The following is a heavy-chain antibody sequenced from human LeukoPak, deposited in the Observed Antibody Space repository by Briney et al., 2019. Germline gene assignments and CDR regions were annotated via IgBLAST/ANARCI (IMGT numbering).Heavy chain of an antibody. CDR1: GGSIRSYY. CDR3: ARTYYYGSGTFYKNYYFDY. D-gene: IGHD3-10*01. J-gene: IGHJ4*02. Sequence: SETLSLICTVSGGSIRSYYWSWIRQPAGKGLEWIGRIYTSGSTNYNPSLKSRVTMALDPSKNQLSLKLSSVTAAYTALYYCARTYYYGSGTFYKNYYFDYWGQGILVTVSS. CDR2: IYTSGST. V-gene: IGHV4-4*07.